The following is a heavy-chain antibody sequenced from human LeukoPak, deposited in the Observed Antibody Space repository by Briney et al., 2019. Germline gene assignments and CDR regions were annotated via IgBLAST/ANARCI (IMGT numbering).Heavy chain of an antibody. CDR1: GFRFSSYV. V-gene: IGHV3-23*01. J-gene: IGHJ4*02. CDR3: ARVDSGNYDY. CDR2: IDGSHGAS. Sequence: GGSLRLSCAASGFRFSSYVMSWVRQAPGKGLEYVSSIDGSHGASYYADSVKGRFTISRDNSKNTLFLQMNSLRVEDTAVYYCARVDSGNYDYWGQGTLLTVSS. D-gene: IGHD1-26*01.